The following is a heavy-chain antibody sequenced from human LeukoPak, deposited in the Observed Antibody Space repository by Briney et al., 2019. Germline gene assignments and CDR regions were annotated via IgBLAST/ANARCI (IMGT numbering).Heavy chain of an antibody. CDR3: TTDPPVTMVRGVT. V-gene: IGHV3-15*01. J-gene: IGHJ5*02. CDR2: IKSKTDGGTT. Sequence: GGSLRLSCAASGFTFSNAWMGWVRQAPGKGLEWVGRIKSKTDGGTTDYAAPVKGRFTISRDDSKNTLYLQMNGLKTEDTAVYYCTTDPPVTMVRGVTWGQGTLVTVSS. CDR1: GFTFSNAW. D-gene: IGHD3-10*01.